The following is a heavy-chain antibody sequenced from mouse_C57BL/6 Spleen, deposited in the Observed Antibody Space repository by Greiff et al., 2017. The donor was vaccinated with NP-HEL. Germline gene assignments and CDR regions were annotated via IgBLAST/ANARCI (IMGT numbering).Heavy chain of an antibody. Sequence: VQLQQPGAELVRPGTSVKLSCKASGYTFTSYWMHWVKQRPGQGLEWIGVIDPSDSYTNYNQKFKGKATLTVDTSSSTAYMQLSSLTSEDSAVYYCARFYYGNYWYFDVWGTGTTVTVSS. J-gene: IGHJ1*03. V-gene: IGHV1-59*01. CDR3: ARFYYGNYWYFDV. CDR1: GYTFTSYW. CDR2: IDPSDSYT. D-gene: IGHD2-1*01.